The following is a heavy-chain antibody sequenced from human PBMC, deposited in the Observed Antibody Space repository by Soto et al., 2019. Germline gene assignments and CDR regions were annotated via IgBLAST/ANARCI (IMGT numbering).Heavy chain of an antibody. CDR2: ISYGGTT. V-gene: IGHV4-31*03. D-gene: IGHD2-15*01. CDR3: SRGILV. Sequence: QVQLQESGPGLVKPSQTLSLTCTVSGGSMNSGGYCWNWIRQHPGEGLEWIGCISYGGTTSYNPSLKSRLTISVDTSTNQFSLKLRSVTAADTAVYYCSRGILVWGQGTLITVSS. J-gene: IGHJ4*02. CDR1: GGSMNSGGYC.